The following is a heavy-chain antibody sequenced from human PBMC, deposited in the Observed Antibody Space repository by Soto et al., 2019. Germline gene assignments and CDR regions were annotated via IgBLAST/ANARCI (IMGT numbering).Heavy chain of an antibody. CDR3: ARGKWALPFDY. Sequence: SETLSLTCTVSGGSISIYYWSWIRQPPGKGLEWIGYIYYSGSTNYNPSLKSRVTISVDTSKNQLSLKLSSVTDADTAVYYCARGKWALPFDYWGQGTLVTVSS. J-gene: IGHJ4*02. V-gene: IGHV4-59*01. CDR1: GGSISIYY. D-gene: IGHD1-26*01. CDR2: IYYSGST.